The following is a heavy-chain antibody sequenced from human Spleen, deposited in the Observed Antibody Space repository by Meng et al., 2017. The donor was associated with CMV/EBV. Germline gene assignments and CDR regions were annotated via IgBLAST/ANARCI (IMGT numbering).Heavy chain of an antibody. CDR1: GASIRSYY. D-gene: IGHD2-21*01. Sequence: SETLSLTCSVSGASIRSYYWSWIRQSPGKGLEWIGQIYHSGTINYNPSLWSRVTMSVDKSNNQFSLKLSSVTAADTAVYYCARGRVIYKYYFDYWGQGTLVTVSS. J-gene: IGHJ4*02. CDR2: IYHSGTI. V-gene: IGHV4-59*12. CDR3: ARGRVIYKYYFDY.